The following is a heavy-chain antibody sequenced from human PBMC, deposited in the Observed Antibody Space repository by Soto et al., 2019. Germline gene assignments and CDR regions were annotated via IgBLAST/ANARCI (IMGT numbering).Heavy chain of an antibody. CDR1: GYTFTDFY. Sequence: QVQLVQSGAEVKKPGASVKVSCQASGYTFTDFYMHWVRQAPGQGLEWMGWINPNSGGTNSAQKFQGRVTMTRDTSISTLYMELSRLRSDDTAVYYCARVRTSYCSGASCYNWHFDLWGRGTLVTVSS. V-gene: IGHV1-2*02. CDR3: ARVRTSYCSGASCYNWHFDL. D-gene: IGHD2-2*02. J-gene: IGHJ2*01. CDR2: INPNSGGT.